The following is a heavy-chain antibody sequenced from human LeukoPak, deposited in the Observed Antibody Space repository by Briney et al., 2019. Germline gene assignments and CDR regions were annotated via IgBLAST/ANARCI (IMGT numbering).Heavy chain of an antibody. Sequence: PGGSLRLSCAVSGFTFSNYNMNWVRRAPGKGLEWVSYIGSSVSTRYYADSVKGRFTISRDNGKHSLYLQMNSLRAEDTAVYYCARDSSGYIDYWGQGTLVTVSS. J-gene: IGHJ4*02. V-gene: IGHV3-48*01. D-gene: IGHD3-22*01. CDR3: ARDSSGYIDY. CDR2: IGSSVSTR. CDR1: GFTFSNYN.